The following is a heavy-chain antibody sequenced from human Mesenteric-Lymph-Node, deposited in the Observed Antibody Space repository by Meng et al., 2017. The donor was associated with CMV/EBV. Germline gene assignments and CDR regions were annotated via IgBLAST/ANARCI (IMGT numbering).Heavy chain of an antibody. Sequence: GSLRLSCTVSGGSISSSSYYWGWIRQPPGKGLEWIGSIYYSGSTYYNPSLKSRVTISVDTSKNQFSLRLSSVTAADTAVYYCARDDFWSGYLHYYGMDVWGQGTTVTVSS. D-gene: IGHD3-3*01. CDR1: GGSISSSSYY. CDR3: ARDDFWSGYLHYYGMDV. V-gene: IGHV4-39*07. J-gene: IGHJ6*02. CDR2: IYYSGST.